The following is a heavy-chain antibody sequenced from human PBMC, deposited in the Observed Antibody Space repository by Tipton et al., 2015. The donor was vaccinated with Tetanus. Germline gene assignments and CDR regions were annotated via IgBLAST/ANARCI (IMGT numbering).Heavy chain of an antibody. Sequence: GLVKPSETLSLTCTVSGGSISSFYWYWIRQPPGKGLEWIAYIYQNGDANYNPSLQSRVTMSVDTSMNQVSLNLTSVTAADSAVYFCARHSGWFNFYSGVDVWGQGTMVTVSS. CDR1: GGSISSFY. J-gene: IGHJ6*02. CDR3: ARHSGWFNFYSGVDV. CDR2: IYQNGDA. D-gene: IGHD6-19*01. V-gene: IGHV4-59*01.